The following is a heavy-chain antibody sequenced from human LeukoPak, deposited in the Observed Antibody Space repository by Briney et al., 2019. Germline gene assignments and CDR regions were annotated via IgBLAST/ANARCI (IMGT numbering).Heavy chain of an antibody. CDR3: ARGYYDSSGYSNTFDI. Sequence: SETLSLTCSVSGASISSSYWSWIRQPPGKGLEWIGFIYYSGSTKYNPSLNDRVTMSADTSKNQFSLKLSSVTAADTAVYYCARGYYDSSGYSNTFDIWGQGTMVTVSS. CDR1: GASISSSY. D-gene: IGHD3-22*01. CDR2: IYYSGST. V-gene: IGHV4-59*01. J-gene: IGHJ3*02.